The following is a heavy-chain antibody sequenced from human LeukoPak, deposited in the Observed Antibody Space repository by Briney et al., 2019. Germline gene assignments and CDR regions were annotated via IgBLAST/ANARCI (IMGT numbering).Heavy chain of an antibody. J-gene: IGHJ4*02. CDR1: GGSISSSSYY. Sequence: PSETLSLTCTVSGGSISSSSYYWGWIRQPPGKGLEWIGSIYHSGSTYYNPSLKSRVTISVDTSKNQFSLKLSSVTAADTAVYYCARDSNWGSDYWGQGTLVTVSS. V-gene: IGHV4-39*07. D-gene: IGHD7-27*01. CDR3: ARDSNWGSDY. CDR2: IYHSGST.